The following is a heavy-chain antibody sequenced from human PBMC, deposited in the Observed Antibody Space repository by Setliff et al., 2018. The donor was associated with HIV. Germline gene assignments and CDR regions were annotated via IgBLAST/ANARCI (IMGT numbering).Heavy chain of an antibody. V-gene: IGHV3-30*02. CDR3: ATDIVATLDY. D-gene: IGHD5-12*01. Sequence: PGGSLRLSCVVSGFTFSHYGMHWVRQAPGKGLEWVTFIASDGSNKYYADSVKGRFTISRDNSKNTLYLQMNSLRAEDTAVYYCATDIVATLDYWGQGTLVTVSS. J-gene: IGHJ4*02. CDR2: IASDGSNK. CDR1: GFTFSHYG.